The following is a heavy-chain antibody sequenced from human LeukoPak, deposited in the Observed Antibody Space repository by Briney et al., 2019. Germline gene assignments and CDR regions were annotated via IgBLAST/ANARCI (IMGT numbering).Heavy chain of an antibody. CDR1: GYTFTSYY. J-gene: IGHJ3*02. D-gene: IGHD4-23*01. CDR2: TNPSGGST. CDR3: ARDRIGDYGGNPDAFDI. Sequence: GASGKLSCTPSGYTFTSYYMHWVRQAPGQGLGGMGITNPSGGSTSYAQKFQGRVTMTRDMSTSTVYMELSSLRSEDTGVYYCARDRIGDYGGNPDAFDIWGQGTMVTVS. V-gene: IGHV1-46*01.